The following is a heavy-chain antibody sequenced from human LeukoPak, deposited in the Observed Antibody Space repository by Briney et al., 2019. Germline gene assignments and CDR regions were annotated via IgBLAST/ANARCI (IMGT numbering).Heavy chain of an antibody. Sequence: QPGGSLRLSCAASGFTFNSYGVSWVRQAPGKGLEWVSDISGSGGSTYYADSVKGRFTISRDNSKNTLYLQMNSLRAEDTAVYYCAKHAAAAGHGMDVWGQGTTVTVSS. V-gene: IGHV3-23*01. D-gene: IGHD6-13*01. J-gene: IGHJ6*02. CDR1: GFTFNSYG. CDR2: ISGSGGST. CDR3: AKHAAAAGHGMDV.